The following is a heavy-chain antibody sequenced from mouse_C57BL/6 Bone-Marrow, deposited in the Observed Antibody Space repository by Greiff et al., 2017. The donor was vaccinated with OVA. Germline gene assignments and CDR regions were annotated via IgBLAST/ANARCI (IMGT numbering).Heavy chain of an antibody. V-gene: IGHV1-72*01. J-gene: IGHJ3*01. D-gene: IGHD1-1*01. CDR2: IDPNSGGT. CDR1: GYTFTSYW. Sequence: QVQLQQPGAELVKPGASVKLSCKASGYTFTSYWMHWVKQRPGRGLEWIGRIDPNSGGTKYNVKFKSKATLTVDKPSSTAYMQLSSLTSEDSAVYYCARSKRPNYYGSRWAYWGQGTLVTVSA. CDR3: ARSKRPNYYGSRWAY.